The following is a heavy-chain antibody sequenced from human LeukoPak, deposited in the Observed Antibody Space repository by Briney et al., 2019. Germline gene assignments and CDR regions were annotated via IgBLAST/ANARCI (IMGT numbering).Heavy chain of an antibody. Sequence: GGSLRLSCAASGFTFSNAWTSWVRHAPGGGREWVGRMKSKTDGGTTDYAAPVKGRFTISRDDSKNTLYLQMNSRKTEDTAVYYCTTDQAMAPCWGQGTLVTVSS. CDR3: TTDQAMAPC. CDR2: MKSKTDGGTT. V-gene: IGHV3-15*01. CDR1: GFTFSNAW. J-gene: IGHJ4*02. D-gene: IGHD5-18*01.